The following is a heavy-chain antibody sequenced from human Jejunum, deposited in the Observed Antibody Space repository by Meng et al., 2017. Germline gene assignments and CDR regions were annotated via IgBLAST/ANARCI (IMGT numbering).Heavy chain of an antibody. CDR3: ARESGTKRYFDY. V-gene: IGHV1-3*01. CDR1: GYTFTSQT. CDR2: INVGNGNT. J-gene: IGHJ4*02. Sequence: ASVKVSCKASGYTFTSQTMHWVRQAPGQRLEWMGWINVGNGNTKYSQKFKGRLTITRDTSASAAYMELSSLTSEDTAVYFCARESGTKRYFDYWGQGARVTVSS. D-gene: IGHD2-8*01.